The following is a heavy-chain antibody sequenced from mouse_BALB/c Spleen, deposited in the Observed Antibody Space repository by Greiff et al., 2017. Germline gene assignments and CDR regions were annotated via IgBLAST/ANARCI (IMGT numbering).Heavy chain of an antibody. D-gene: IGHD1-1*01. CDR3: ARAVTTVVAHFDY. CDR2: ISSGGST. Sequence: EVKLVESGGGLVKPGGSLKLSCAASGFTFSSYDMSWVRQPPEKRLEWVASISSGGSTYYPDSVKGRLTISRDNTRNILYLQMISLRSADTAMYYCARAVTTVVAHFDYWGQGTTLTVSS. J-gene: IGHJ2*01. V-gene: IGHV5-6-5*01. CDR1: GFTFSSYD.